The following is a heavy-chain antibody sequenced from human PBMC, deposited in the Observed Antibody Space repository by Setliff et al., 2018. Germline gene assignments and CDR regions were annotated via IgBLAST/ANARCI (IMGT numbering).Heavy chain of an antibody. CDR2: LHTSGTT. Sequence: SETLTLTCAVSGVSISDGHYWSWIRQPAGEGLEWIGRLHTSGTTVYNPSLKGRVTISADTSTNHFSLKLTSVTAADTAVYYCARDNTIVGATDYWGQGALVTVSS. V-gene: IGHV4-4*07. D-gene: IGHD1-26*01. J-gene: IGHJ4*02. CDR1: GVSISDGHY. CDR3: ARDNTIVGATDY.